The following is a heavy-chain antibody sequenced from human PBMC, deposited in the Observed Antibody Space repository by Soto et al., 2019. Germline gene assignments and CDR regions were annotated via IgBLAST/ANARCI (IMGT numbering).Heavy chain of an antibody. CDR2: ISYDGSKE. V-gene: IGHV3-30*09. D-gene: IGHD6-19*01. Sequence: PGGSLRLSCAASPFTFRSYSMHWVSQAPGKGLEWVTSISYDGSKESYADSVKGRFAVSRDNSKNTLYLQMNSLRAEDTAVYYCAKDSGPSAYYFDYWGQGTLVTVSS. J-gene: IGHJ4*02. CDR1: PFTFRSYS. CDR3: AKDSGPSAYYFDY.